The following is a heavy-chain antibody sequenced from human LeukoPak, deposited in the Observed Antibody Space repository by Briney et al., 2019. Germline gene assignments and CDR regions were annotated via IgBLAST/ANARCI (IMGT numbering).Heavy chain of an antibody. CDR3: ARDYSSGWHYFDY. Sequence: ASETLSLTCTVSGYSISSGYYWGWIRQPPGKGLEWIGSIYHSGSTYYNPSLKSRVTISVDTSKNQFSLKLSSVTAADTAVYYCARDYSSGWHYFDYWGQGTLVTVSS. J-gene: IGHJ4*02. D-gene: IGHD6-19*01. CDR2: IYHSGST. V-gene: IGHV4-38-2*02. CDR1: GYSISSGYY.